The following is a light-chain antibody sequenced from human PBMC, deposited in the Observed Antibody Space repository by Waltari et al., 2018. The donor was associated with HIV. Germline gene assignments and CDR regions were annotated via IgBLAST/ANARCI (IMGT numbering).Light chain of an antibody. CDR3: QQYNSDFYS. CDR2: KAS. Sequence: IQMTQSPSILSASVGYRVTLNCRASQNVDSWLAWYQQRPGDAPKLLIYKASILEYDVPARFSGSGSGTNFTLTINSLHPDDFATYYCQQYNSDFYSFGQGTRLDLK. V-gene: IGKV1-5*03. J-gene: IGKJ2*03. CDR1: QNVDSW.